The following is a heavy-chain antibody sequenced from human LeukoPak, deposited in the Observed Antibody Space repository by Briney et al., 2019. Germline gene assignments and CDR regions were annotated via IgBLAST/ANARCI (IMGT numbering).Heavy chain of an antibody. Sequence: SETLSLTCTVSGGSLSSYYWNWIRQPPGKGLEWIGYIYTSGSTNYNPSVMSRVTMSVDTSKNQFSLKLSSVTAADTAVDYCARHLEGWWFDPWGQGTLVTVSS. CDR1: GGSLSSYY. CDR2: IYTSGST. J-gene: IGHJ5*02. D-gene: IGHD3-3*01. V-gene: IGHV4-4*08. CDR3: ARHLEGWWFDP.